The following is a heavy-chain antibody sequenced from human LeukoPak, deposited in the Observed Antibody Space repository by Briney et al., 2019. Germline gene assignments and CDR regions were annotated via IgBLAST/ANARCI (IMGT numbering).Heavy chain of an antibody. D-gene: IGHD6-19*01. J-gene: IGHJ5*02. CDR3: ARGQQWLVLS. CDR1: GGSVSSDSYY. Sequence: SETLSLTCTVSGGSVSSDSYYWSWIRQPPGKGLEWIGYIYYSGITNYNPSLRSRVTISMDTSKNQFSLNLISVTAADTAVYYCARGQQWLVLSWGQGTLVTVSS. V-gene: IGHV4-61*01. CDR2: IYYSGIT.